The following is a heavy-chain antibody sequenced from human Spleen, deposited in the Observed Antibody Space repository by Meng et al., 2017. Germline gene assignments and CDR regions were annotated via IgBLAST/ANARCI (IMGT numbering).Heavy chain of an antibody. Sequence: QVQLVQAGVEVKKPGASVKVSCKASGYSFTHHGITWVRQAPGQGLEWMGWISGYNGNTHYAQKLQGRVTMTTDTSTSTAYMELRSLRSDDTAVYYCARDLSATDQTIIVVTAKPGYWGQGTLVTVSS. CDR2: ISGYNGNT. CDR3: ARDLSATDQTIIVVTAKPGY. J-gene: IGHJ4*02. CDR1: GYSFTHHG. V-gene: IGHV1-18*04. D-gene: IGHD2-21*02.